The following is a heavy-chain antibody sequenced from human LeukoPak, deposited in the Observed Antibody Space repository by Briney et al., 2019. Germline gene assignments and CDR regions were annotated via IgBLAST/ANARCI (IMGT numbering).Heavy chain of an antibody. CDR2: IYYSGST. CDR3: ARLYSSSSDYFDY. CDR1: GGSISSYY. V-gene: IGHV4-39*01. D-gene: IGHD6-6*01. Sequence: SETLSLTCTVSGGSISSYYWGWIRQPPGKGLEWIGSIYYSGSTYYNPSLKSRVTISVDTSKDQFSLKLSSVTAADTAVYYCARLYSSSSDYFDYWGQGTLVTVSS. J-gene: IGHJ4*02.